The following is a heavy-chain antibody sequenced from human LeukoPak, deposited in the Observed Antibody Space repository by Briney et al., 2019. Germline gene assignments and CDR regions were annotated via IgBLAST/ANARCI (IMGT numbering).Heavy chain of an antibody. CDR2: IYSGGDT. J-gene: IGHJ4*02. V-gene: IGHV3-66*01. CDR3: AKARGYYDSSGYYALHY. Sequence: GGSLRLSCAASGITVSSNYMSWVRQAPGKGLEWVSVIYSGGDTYYADSAKGRFTISRDNSKNTLYLQMNSLRAEDTAVYYCAKARGYYDSSGYYALHYWGQGTLVTVSS. D-gene: IGHD3-22*01. CDR1: GITVSSNY.